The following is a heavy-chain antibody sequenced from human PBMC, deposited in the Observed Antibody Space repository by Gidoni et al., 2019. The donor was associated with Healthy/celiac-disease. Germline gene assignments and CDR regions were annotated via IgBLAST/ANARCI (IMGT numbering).Heavy chain of an antibody. Sequence: EVQLLESGGGLVQPGGPLSLSCAASGFTFSSYAMSWVRQDPGKGLEWVSAISGSGGSTYYADSVKVRFTISRYNSKNTLYLQMNSLRAEDTAVYYCASHYDILTGYTDYWGQGTLVTVSS. J-gene: IGHJ4*02. CDR1: GFTFSSYA. D-gene: IGHD3-9*01. CDR3: ASHYDILTGYTDY. CDR2: ISGSGGST. V-gene: IGHV3-23*01.